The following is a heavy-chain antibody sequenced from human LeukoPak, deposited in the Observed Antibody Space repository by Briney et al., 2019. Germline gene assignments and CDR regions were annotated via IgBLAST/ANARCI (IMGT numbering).Heavy chain of an antibody. J-gene: IGHJ3*02. Sequence: PGGSLRLSCAASGFTFSSYSMNWVRQAPGKGLEWVSYISSSSSTIYYADPVKGRFTISRDNAKNSLYLQMNSLRAEDTAVYYCARQEGITMIEAGAFDIWGQGTMVTVSS. CDR3: ARQEGITMIEAGAFDI. CDR1: GFTFSSYS. D-gene: IGHD3-22*01. V-gene: IGHV3-48*04. CDR2: ISSSSSTI.